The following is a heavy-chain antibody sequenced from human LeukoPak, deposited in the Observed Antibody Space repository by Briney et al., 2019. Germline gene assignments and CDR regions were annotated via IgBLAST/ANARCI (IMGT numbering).Heavy chain of an antibody. CDR1: GFTFSTYS. CDR3: ARDSYGSSGYYYVSDY. J-gene: IGHJ4*02. V-gene: IGHV3-48*02. Sequence: GGSLRLSCAASGFTFSTYSMNWVSQAPGKGMEWVSYISSSSSTIYHADSVKGRFTISRDNAKNSLYLQMNSLRDEDTAVYYCARDSYGSSGYYYVSDYWGQGTLVTVSS. D-gene: IGHD3-22*01. CDR2: ISSSSSTI.